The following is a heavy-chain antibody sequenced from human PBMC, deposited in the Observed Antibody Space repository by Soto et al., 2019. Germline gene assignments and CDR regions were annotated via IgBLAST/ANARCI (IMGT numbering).Heavy chain of an antibody. CDR2: INSAGSII. CDR3: ARDRNSFGGSYEGY. V-gene: IGHV3-48*01. CDR1: GFTPSRLS. Sequence: PGGSLRLSCAASGFTPSRLSMNWVRQAPGKGLEWISYINSAGSIIYYADSVKGRFTISRDNAKNSLYLQMNSLRAEDTAVYYCARDRNSFGGSYEGYWGQGTLVTVSS. D-gene: IGHD1-26*01. J-gene: IGHJ4*02.